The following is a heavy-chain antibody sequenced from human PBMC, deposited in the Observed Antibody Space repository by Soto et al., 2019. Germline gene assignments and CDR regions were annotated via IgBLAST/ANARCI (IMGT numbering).Heavy chain of an antibody. CDR1: GSDITTYY. Sequence: PSETLSLTCTVSGSDITTYYWSWLRQSPGKGLEWIGHIYDTGSTTYNPSLKSRVTISVDTSNKQFSLRPTSVTAADTAVYYCARCPIDHNWFDPWGQGTLVTV. CDR2: IYDTGST. D-gene: IGHD3-9*01. CDR3: ARCPIDHNWFDP. J-gene: IGHJ5*02. V-gene: IGHV4-59*01.